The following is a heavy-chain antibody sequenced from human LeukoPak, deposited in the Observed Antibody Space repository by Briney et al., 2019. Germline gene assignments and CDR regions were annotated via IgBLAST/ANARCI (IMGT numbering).Heavy chain of an antibody. Sequence: PGGSLRLSCAASGFTFSSYSMNWVRQAPGKGLEWVSSISNDAKYIYYADSLKGRFTVSRDNAKNSLYLQMNSLAVKDTAVYYCTTPAAGPRAEYSQYWGQGTLVTVSS. CDR1: GFTFSSYS. CDR3: TTPAAGPRAEYSQY. J-gene: IGHJ1*01. V-gene: IGHV3-21*01. D-gene: IGHD6-13*01. CDR2: ISNDAKYI.